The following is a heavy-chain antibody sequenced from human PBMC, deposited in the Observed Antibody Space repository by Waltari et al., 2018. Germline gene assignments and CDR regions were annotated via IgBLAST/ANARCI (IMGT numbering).Heavy chain of an antibody. CDR1: GGSISSSSYY. D-gene: IGHD6-6*01. CDR2: IYFSGGT. CDR3: ASSRPFWYFDL. J-gene: IGHJ2*01. V-gene: IGHV4-39*01. Sequence: QLQLQESGPGLVKPSETLSLTCPVSGGSISSSSYYWGWIRQPPGKGLEWIGSIYFSGGTSYNPSLKSRVTISVDTSKNQFSLKLSSVTAADTAVYYCASSRPFWYFDLWGRGTLVTVSS.